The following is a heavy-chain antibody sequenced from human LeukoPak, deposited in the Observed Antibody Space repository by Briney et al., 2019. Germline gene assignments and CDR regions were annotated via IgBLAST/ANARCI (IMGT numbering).Heavy chain of an antibody. CDR3: ARGPLTGEHYHYYMDV. Sequence: ASVKVSCKASGYSFHTFDINWVRQAPGQGLEWMGWMNPNTGKTGDAQKLQGRVTITGNSSISTVDMDLSSLTSDDTAVYYCARGPLTGEHYHYYMDVWGKGTTVTVSS. J-gene: IGHJ6*03. CDR2: MNPNTGKT. D-gene: IGHD7-27*01. V-gene: IGHV1-8*03. CDR1: GYSFHTFD.